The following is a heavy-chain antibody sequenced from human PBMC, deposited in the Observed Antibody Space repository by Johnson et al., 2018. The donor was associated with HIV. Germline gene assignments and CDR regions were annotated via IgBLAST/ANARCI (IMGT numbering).Heavy chain of an antibody. CDR2: ISSDGTWQ. D-gene: IGHD5-18*01. CDR3: AREGYSSGHAGAFDL. Sequence: QVQLVESGGCVVHPGRSLRLSCAASGFTFSSSPMHWVRQAPGEGLDWVAVISSDGTWQNYAGSVKGRFSISRDNARNTLDLQMDSLRAEDTAVYYCAREGYSSGHAGAFDLWGQGTVVTVSS. CDR1: GFTFSSSP. J-gene: IGHJ3*01. V-gene: IGHV3-30*04.